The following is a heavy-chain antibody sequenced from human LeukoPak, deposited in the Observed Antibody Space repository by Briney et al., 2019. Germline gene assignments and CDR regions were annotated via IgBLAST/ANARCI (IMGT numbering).Heavy chain of an antibody. J-gene: IGHJ4*02. D-gene: IGHD3-22*01. V-gene: IGHV1-18*01. CDR3: ARATSTYYYDSSGYYLEY. CDR2: ISAYNGNT. CDR1: GYTFTSYG. Sequence: GASVKVSCKASGYTFTSYGISWVRQAPGQGLEWMGWISAYNGNTNYAQKLQGRVTMTTDTSTSTAYMELRSLRSDDTAVYYCARATSTYYYDSSGYYLEYWGQGTLVTVSS.